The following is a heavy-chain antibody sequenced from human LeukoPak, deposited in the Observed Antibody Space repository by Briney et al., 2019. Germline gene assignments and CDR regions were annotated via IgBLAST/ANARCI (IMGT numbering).Heavy chain of an antibody. CDR1: GGSFSGYY. V-gene: IGHV4-34*01. CDR3: ASFEGGRNSSSWY. D-gene: IGHD6-13*01. Sequence: PSKTLSLTCAAYGGSFSGYYWSWIRQPPGKGLEWIGEINHSGSTNYNPSLKSRVTISVDTSKNQFSLKLSSVTAADTAVYYCASFEGGRNSSSWYWGQGTLVTVSS. CDR2: INHSGST. J-gene: IGHJ4*02.